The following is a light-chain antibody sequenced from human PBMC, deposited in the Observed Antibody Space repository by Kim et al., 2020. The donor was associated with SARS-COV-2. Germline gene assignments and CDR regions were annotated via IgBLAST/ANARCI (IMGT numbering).Light chain of an antibody. CDR1: TNNVGDQG. CDR3: SAWDPSLSAWV. CDR2: RNN. V-gene: IGLV10-54*04. J-gene: IGLJ3*02. Sequence: RQTATLTCSGDTNNVGDQGAAWLQHHQGHPPKLLSYRNNNRPSGISDRFSASRSGNTASLTITGLQPEDEADYYCSAWDPSLSAWVFGGGTKVTVL.